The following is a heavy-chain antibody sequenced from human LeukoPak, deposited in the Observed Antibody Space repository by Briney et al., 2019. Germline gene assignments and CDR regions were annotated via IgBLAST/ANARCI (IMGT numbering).Heavy chain of an antibody. CDR2: IYHSGST. Sequence: SETLSLTCTVSGYSISSGYYWGWIRQPPGKGLEWIGSIYHSGSTYYNPSLKSRVTISVDTSENQFSLKLSSVTAADTAVYYCARDALGYCSGGSCGVVWFDPWGQGTLVTVSS. CDR1: GYSISSGYY. CDR3: ARDALGYCSGGSCGVVWFDP. V-gene: IGHV4-38-2*02. D-gene: IGHD2-15*01. J-gene: IGHJ5*02.